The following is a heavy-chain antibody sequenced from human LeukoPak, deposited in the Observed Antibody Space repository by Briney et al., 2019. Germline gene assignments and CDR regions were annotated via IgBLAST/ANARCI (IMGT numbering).Heavy chain of an antibody. CDR3: ARDQEAFDY. J-gene: IGHJ4*02. V-gene: IGHV1-46*01. CDR2: IYPRDGST. Sequence: WASVKVPCKASGYSFTSNYIHWVRQAPGQGLEWMGMIYPRDGSTSYAQKFQGRVTVTRDTSTSTVHMELSGLRSEDTAVYYCARDQEAFDYWGQGTLVTVSS. CDR1: GYSFTSNY.